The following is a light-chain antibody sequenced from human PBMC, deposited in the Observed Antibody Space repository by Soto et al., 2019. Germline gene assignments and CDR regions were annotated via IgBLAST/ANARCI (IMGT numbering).Light chain of an antibody. CDR1: QSVSSS. V-gene: IGKV3-11*01. J-gene: IGKJ2*01. Sequence: EIVLTQSPATLSLSPGERATLSCRASQSVSSSLGWYQQIPGQAPRLLIYDASNRATGIPARFSGSGSGTDFTLTISGLEPEDFAVYYCQQRSNWPRTFGQGTKVDI. CDR3: QQRSNWPRT. CDR2: DAS.